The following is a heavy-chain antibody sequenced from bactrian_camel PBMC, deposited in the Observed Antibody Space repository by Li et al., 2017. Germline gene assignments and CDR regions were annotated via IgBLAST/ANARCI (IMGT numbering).Heavy chain of an antibody. CDR2: IYTGGGSI. J-gene: IGHJ4*01. D-gene: IGHD7*01. CDR1: DYTSSTNC. V-gene: IGHV3S1*01. Sequence: VQLVESGGGSVQAGGSLRLSCAVSDYTSSTNCMGWFRQAPGKEREGVAAIYTGGGSIYYADSVKGRFTISQYNANNTLYLQMNSLKPEDTGVYYCAADSRPPYCALPPPVSGGYHYWGQGTQVTVS. CDR3: AADSRPPYCALPPPVSGGYHY.